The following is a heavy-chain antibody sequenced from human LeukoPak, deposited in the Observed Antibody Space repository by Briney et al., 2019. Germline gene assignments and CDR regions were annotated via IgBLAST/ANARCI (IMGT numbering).Heavy chain of an antibody. CDR3: ATRAVAAAGADY. CDR1: GYTPTELS. V-gene: IGHV1-24*01. CDR2: LDPEDGET. D-gene: IGHD6-13*01. J-gene: IGHJ4*02. Sequence: ASVKVSCKVSGYTPTELSMHWVRQAPGKGLEWMEGLDPEDGETIYAQKFQGRVTMTEDTSTDTAYMELSSLRSEDTAVYYCATRAVAAAGADYWGQGTLVTVSS.